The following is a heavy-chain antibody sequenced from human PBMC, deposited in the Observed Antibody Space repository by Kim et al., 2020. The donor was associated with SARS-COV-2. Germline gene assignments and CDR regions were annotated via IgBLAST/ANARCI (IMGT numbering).Heavy chain of an antibody. J-gene: IGHJ4*02. V-gene: IGHV6-1*01. CDR2: TYYRSKWYN. Sequence: SQTLSLTCAISGDSVSSNSAAWNWIRQSPSRGLEWLGRTYYRSKWYNDYAVSVKSRITINPDTSKNQFSLQLNSVTPEDTAVYYCARATPTTIFGVVILSYYFDYWGQGTLVTVSS. D-gene: IGHD3-3*01. CDR3: ARATPTTIFGVVILSYYFDY. CDR1: GDSVSSNSAA.